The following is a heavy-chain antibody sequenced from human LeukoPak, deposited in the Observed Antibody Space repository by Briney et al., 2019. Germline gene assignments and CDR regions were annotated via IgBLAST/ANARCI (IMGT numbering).Heavy chain of an antibody. CDR2: IKNDGSDK. Sequence: GGSLRHSCEASGFSFSAAWMTWVRQAPGKGLEWVATIKNDGSDKYYVDSVKGRFTLSRDNAKNLVYLQMNSLRVEDTAVYYCVNLGYSDGGQGTLVTVSS. CDR1: GFSFSAAW. J-gene: IGHJ4*02. D-gene: IGHD5-12*01. CDR3: VNLGYSD. V-gene: IGHV3-7*01.